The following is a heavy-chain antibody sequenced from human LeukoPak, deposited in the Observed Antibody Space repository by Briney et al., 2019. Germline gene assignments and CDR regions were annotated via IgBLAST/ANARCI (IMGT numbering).Heavy chain of an antibody. D-gene: IGHD6-6*01. Sequence: PGGSLRLSCVASGFTVSSYSMNWVRQAPGKGLEWVSSISTSSSYIYYADSVKGRFTISRDNAKNSLYLQMNSLRAEDTAVYYCARDPMDGYSSSSLSDYWGQGTLVTVSS. CDR1: GFTVSSYS. CDR2: ISTSSSYI. V-gene: IGHV3-21*01. J-gene: IGHJ4*02. CDR3: ARDPMDGYSSSSLSDY.